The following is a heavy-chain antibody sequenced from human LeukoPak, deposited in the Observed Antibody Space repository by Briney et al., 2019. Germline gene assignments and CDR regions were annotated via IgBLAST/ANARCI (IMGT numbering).Heavy chain of an antibody. J-gene: IGHJ4*02. D-gene: IGHD6-13*01. CDR2: ICAYNGNT. CDR1: GYTFTSYG. Sequence: ASVKVSCKASGYTFTSYGISWVRQAPGQGLEWMGWICAYNGNTNYAQKLQGRVTMTTDTSTSTAYMELRSLRSDDTAVYYCASGTSIAAAGLPFDYWGQGTLVTVSS. CDR3: ASGTSIAAAGLPFDY. V-gene: IGHV1-18*01.